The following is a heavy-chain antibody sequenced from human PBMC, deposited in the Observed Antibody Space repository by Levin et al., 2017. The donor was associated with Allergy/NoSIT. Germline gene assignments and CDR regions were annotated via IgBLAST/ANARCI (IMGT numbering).Heavy chain of an antibody. D-gene: IGHD5-24*01. CDR3: ARWRWLQFNFDY. J-gene: IGHJ4*02. CDR1: GFTFSSYW. CDR2: IKQDGSEK. V-gene: IGHV3-7*01. Sequence: ASVKVSCAASGFTFSSYWMSWVRQAPGKGLEWVANIKQDGSEKYYVDSVKGRFTISRDNAKNSLYLQMNSLRAEDTAVYYCARWRWLQFNFDYWGQGTLVTVSS.